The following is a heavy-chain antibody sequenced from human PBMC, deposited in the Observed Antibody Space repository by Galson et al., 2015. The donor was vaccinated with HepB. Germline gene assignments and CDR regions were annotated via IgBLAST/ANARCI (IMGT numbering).Heavy chain of an antibody. V-gene: IGHV3-30-3*01. D-gene: IGHD1-26*01. Sequence: SLRLSCAASGFTFSSYAMHWVRQAPGKGLEWVAVISYDGSNKYYADSVKGRFTISRDNSKNTLYLQMNSLRAEDTAVYYCARVRRELQYGMDVWGQGTTVTVSS. CDR3: ARVRRELQYGMDV. CDR2: ISYDGSNK. J-gene: IGHJ6*02. CDR1: GFTFSSYA.